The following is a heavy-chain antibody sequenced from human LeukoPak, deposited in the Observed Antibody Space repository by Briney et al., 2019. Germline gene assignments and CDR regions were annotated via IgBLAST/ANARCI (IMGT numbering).Heavy chain of an antibody. CDR1: GGSISPYY. D-gene: IGHD2-21*01. J-gene: IGHJ4*02. V-gene: IGHV4-59*08. Sequence: SETLSLTYSVSGGSISPYYWSWIRQPAGRGLEWIGYTYYSGNTNYNPSFKSRVTISIDTSKKQFSLKLSSVTAADTAVYYCARHGGGGESYPRVFDYWGRGILVTVSS. CDR2: TYYSGNT. CDR3: ARHGGGGESYPRVFDY.